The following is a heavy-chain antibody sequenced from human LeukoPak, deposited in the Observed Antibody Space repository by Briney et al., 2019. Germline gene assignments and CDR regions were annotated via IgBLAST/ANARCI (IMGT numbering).Heavy chain of an antibody. CDR1: GFTFSSYG. CDR2: IRHDGSNK. Sequence: GGSLRLSCAASGFTFSSYGMHWVRQAPGKGLEWVAFIRHDGSNKYYADSVKGRFTISRDNSKNTLYLQMNSLRAEDTAVYYCAKDGGIAARPPSNYYYYMDVWGKGTTVTVSS. J-gene: IGHJ6*03. V-gene: IGHV3-30*02. CDR3: AKDGGIAARPPSNYYYYMDV. D-gene: IGHD6-6*01.